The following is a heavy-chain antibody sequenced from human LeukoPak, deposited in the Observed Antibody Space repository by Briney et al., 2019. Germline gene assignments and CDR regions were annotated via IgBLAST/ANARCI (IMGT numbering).Heavy chain of an antibody. CDR2: MNPNSGNT. D-gene: IGHD4-23*01. Sequence: GASVKVSCKASGYTFTSYDLNWVRQATGQGLEWIGWMNPNSGNTGYAQKFQGRVTLTRSTSICTAYMELRSLTSEDTAVYYCARDYGGNSGWFDPWGQGTLVTVSS. V-gene: IGHV1-8*01. J-gene: IGHJ5*02. CDR1: GYTFTSYD. CDR3: ARDYGGNSGWFDP.